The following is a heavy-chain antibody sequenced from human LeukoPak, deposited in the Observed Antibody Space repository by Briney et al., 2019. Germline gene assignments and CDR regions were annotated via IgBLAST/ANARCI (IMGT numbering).Heavy chain of an antibody. V-gene: IGHV5-51*01. CDR1: GYSFTSYW. J-gene: IGHJ3*02. CDR2: IYPGDSDT. Sequence: GESLKISCKGSGYSFTSYWIGWVRQLPGKGLEWMGIIYPGDSDTRYSPSFQGQVTISADKSISTAYLQWSSLKASDTAMYYCARRSYFDWFRGGNDDAFDIWGQGTMVTVSS. D-gene: IGHD3-9*01. CDR3: ARRSYFDWFRGGNDDAFDI.